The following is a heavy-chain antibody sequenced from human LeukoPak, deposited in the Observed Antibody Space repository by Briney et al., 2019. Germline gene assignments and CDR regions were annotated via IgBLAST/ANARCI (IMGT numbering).Heavy chain of an antibody. D-gene: IGHD6-13*01. J-gene: IGHJ5*02. CDR3: ARDQVLKQQLVLGWFDP. CDR1: GLTFSSYG. CDR2: IWYDGSNK. V-gene: IGHV3-33*01. Sequence: PGGSLRLSCAASGLTFSSYGMHWVRQAPGKGLEWGAGIWYDGSNKYYADSVKGRFTISRDNSKNTLYLQMNRLRAEDTAVYYCARDQVLKQQLVLGWFDPWGQGTLVTVSS.